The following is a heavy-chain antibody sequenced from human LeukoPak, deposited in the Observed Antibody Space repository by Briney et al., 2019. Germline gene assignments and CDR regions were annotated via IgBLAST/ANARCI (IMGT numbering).Heavy chain of an antibody. CDR3: ARYCSRRCPEYHFDY. V-gene: IGHV3-23*01. Sequence: GGSLRLSCVASGFPFPTYAMMWVRQAPGKGLEWVSSVRVSDGARFYADSVKGRFTISRDNSKNTLYLQMNNLRAEDTAVYYCARYCSRRCPEYHFDYWGQGTLVTISS. J-gene: IGHJ4*02. D-gene: IGHD2-15*01. CDR2: VRVSDGAR. CDR1: GFPFPTYA.